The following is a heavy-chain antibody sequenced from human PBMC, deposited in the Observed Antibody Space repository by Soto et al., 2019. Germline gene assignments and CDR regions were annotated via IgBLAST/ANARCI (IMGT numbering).Heavy chain of an antibody. CDR3: ARVVVPATWGAFDI. Sequence: VRQAPGKGLEWVANIKQDGSERYYVDSVKGRFTISRDNAKNSLYLQMNSLRAEDTAVYYCARVVVPATWGAFDIWGQGTMVTVSS. CDR2: IKQDGSER. V-gene: IGHV3-7*01. D-gene: IGHD2-15*01. J-gene: IGHJ3*02.